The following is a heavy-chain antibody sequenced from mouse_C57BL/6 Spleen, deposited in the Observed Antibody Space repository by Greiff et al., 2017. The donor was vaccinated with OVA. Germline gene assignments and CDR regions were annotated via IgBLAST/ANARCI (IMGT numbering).Heavy chain of an antibody. J-gene: IGHJ4*01. D-gene: IGHD2-5*01. Sequence: VKLQQPGTELVKPGASVKLSCKASGYTFTSYWMHWVKQRPGQGLEWIGNINPSNGGTNYNEKFKSKATLTVDKSSSTAYMQLSSLTSEDSAVYYCARGYSNYPYAMDYWGQGTSVTVSS. CDR2: INPSNGGT. CDR3: ARGYSNYPYAMDY. CDR1: GYTFTSYW. V-gene: IGHV1-53*01.